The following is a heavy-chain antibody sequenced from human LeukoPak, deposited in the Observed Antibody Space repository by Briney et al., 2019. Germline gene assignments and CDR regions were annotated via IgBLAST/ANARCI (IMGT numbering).Heavy chain of an antibody. J-gene: IGHJ4*02. CDR3: ARVEWELLGFDY. CDR1: GGSISTYY. V-gene: IGHV4-59*01. Sequence: SETLSLTCTVSGGSISTYYWSWIRQPPGKGQEWIGYIHYSGSTNYPPSLKSRISISIATSRNQFSLKLSSVTAADTAVYYCARVEWELLGFDYCGQGALVTVSS. CDR2: IHYSGST. D-gene: IGHD4-23*01.